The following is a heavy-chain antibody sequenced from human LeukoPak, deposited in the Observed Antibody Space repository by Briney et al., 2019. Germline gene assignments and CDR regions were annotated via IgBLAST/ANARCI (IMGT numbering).Heavy chain of an antibody. J-gene: IGHJ4*02. D-gene: IGHD3-22*01. V-gene: IGHV4-30-4*08. Sequence: PPETLSLTCTVSGGSISSYYWSWIRQPPGKGLEWIGYIYYSGSTYYNPSLKSRVTISVDTSKNQFSLKLSSVTAADTAVYYCARDAYYYDSSGYYSAFDYWGQGTLVTVSS. CDR2: IYYSGST. CDR3: ARDAYYYDSSGYYSAFDY. CDR1: GGSISSYY.